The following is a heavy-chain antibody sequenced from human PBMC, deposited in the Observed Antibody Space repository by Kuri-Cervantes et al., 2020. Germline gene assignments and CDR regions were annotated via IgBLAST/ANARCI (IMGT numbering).Heavy chain of an antibody. J-gene: IGHJ6*03. V-gene: IGHV3-30*02. CDR2: IPYNGNNQ. CDR1: GFTFSNYG. Sequence: LSLTCAASGFTFSNYGVHWVRQAAGKGLEWVALIPYNGNNQYYANSVKGRFTISRDNSKNMLYLQMNSLRADDTAVYYCVKGLPPLDMDVWGRGTTVTVSS. CDR3: VKGLPPLDMDV. D-gene: IGHD2-21*02.